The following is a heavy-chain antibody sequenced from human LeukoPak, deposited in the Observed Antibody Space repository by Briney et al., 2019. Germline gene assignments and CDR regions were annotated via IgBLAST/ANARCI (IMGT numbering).Heavy chain of an antibody. J-gene: IGHJ6*03. Sequence: GRSLRLSCAASGLTFSSYAMHWVRQAPGKGLEWVAVISYDGSNKYYADSVKGRFTISRDNSKNTLYLQMNSLRAEDTAVYYCAKSSVVVVPAAIDYYYYYYMDVWGKGTTVTISS. D-gene: IGHD2-2*01. CDR1: GLTFSSYA. CDR3: AKSSVVVVPAAIDYYYYYYMDV. V-gene: IGHV3-30*04. CDR2: ISYDGSNK.